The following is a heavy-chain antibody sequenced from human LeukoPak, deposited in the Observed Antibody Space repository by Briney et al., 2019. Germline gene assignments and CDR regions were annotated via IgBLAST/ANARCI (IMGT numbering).Heavy chain of an antibody. Sequence: GGSLRLSCAASGFTFSSYAMHWVRQAPGKGLEWVAVISYDGSNKYYADSVKGRFTISRDNVKNSLYLQMNSLRAEDTALYYCAKDNALLWFGGPNQLDDWGQGTLVTVSS. V-gene: IGHV3-30*04. D-gene: IGHD3-10*01. CDR1: GFTFSSYA. J-gene: IGHJ4*02. CDR2: ISYDGSNK. CDR3: AKDNALLWFGGPNQLDD.